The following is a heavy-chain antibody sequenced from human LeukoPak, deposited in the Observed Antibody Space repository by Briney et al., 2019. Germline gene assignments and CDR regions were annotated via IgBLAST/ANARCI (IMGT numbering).Heavy chain of an antibody. J-gene: IGHJ4*02. CDR3: ARDGIQLRNYYFDY. D-gene: IGHD1-1*01. Sequence: GGSLRLSCTASRFTFSRYGMHWVRQAPGKGLEWMTSIQYDGSNKYYADSVKGRFTISRDNSKNTVYLQMNSLRAGDTAVYYCARDGIQLRNYYFDYWGQGTLVTVSS. CDR1: RFTFSRYG. V-gene: IGHV3-30*02. CDR2: IQYDGSNK.